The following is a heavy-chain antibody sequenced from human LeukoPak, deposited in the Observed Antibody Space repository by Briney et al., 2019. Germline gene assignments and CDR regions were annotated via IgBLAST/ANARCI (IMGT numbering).Heavy chain of an antibody. CDR2: VHLDGRT. J-gene: IGHJ4*02. V-gene: IGHV4-4*03. D-gene: IGHD3-3*01. Sequence: PPETLCLTCGVSGGSVINTNWWTWVRQPPGKGLEWIGEVHLDGRTNYSPSLESRLTMSVDVSENQVSLKLTSVTAADTAVYYCAREGGFYRPLDYSGQGTLATVSS. CDR3: AREGGFYRPLDY. CDR1: GGSVINTNW.